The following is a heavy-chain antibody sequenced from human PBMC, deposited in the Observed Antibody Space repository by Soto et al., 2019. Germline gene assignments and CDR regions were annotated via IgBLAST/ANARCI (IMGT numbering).Heavy chain of an antibody. CDR3: TRDRGTSMITKLFDY. V-gene: IGHV1-46*03. D-gene: IGHD3-16*01. Sequence: QVQLVQSGAEVKKPGASIKVSCKASGYTFTSYYLHWVRQAPGQGLEWMGIINPSGGGTSYAQKFQTRVTMTIDSSTSTVYMELSSLISDDTAVYYCTRDRGTSMITKLFDYWCQGTLVTVSS. CDR1: GYTFTSYY. CDR2: INPSGGGT. J-gene: IGHJ4*02.